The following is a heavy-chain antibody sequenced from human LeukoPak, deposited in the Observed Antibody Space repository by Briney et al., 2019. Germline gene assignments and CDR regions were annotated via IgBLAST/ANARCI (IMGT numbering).Heavy chain of an antibody. Sequence: GASVKVSCKASGGTFSSYAIHWVRQAPGQGLEWMGGIIRIFSTTNYAQKFQGRVTISADESTSTAYMELSSLRSEDTAVYYCARGVDIKRNNWFDPWGQGTLVTVSS. V-gene: IGHV1-69*13. CDR3: ARGVDIKRNNWFDP. CDR1: GGTFSSYA. CDR2: IIRIFSTT. D-gene: IGHD5-12*01. J-gene: IGHJ5*02.